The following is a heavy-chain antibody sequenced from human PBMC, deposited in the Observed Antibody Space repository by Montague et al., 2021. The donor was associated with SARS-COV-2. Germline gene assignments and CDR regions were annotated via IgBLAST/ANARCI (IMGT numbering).Heavy chain of an antibody. CDR1: GGSLETSGYY. V-gene: IGHV4-39*07. D-gene: IGHD6-13*01. CDR3: ARDSKGGRQLGNWFDP. CDR2: MHYSGAT. J-gene: IGHJ5*02. Sequence: SETLSLTCSVSGGSLETSGYYWGWVRQPPGKGLEWIVSMHYSGATFYNPSIKSRVTMSLDTSKNHFSLNLTSVTAADTAVYFCARDSKGGRQLGNWFDPWGQGTLVTVSS.